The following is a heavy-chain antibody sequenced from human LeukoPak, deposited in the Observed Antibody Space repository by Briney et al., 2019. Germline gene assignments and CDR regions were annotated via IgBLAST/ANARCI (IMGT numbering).Heavy chain of an antibody. CDR2: INHSGST. D-gene: IGHD3-3*01. Sequence: SETLSLTCAVYGGSFSGYYWSWIRQPPGKGLEWIGEINHSGSTNYNPSLKSRVTISVDTSKNQFSLKLSFVTAADTAVYYCARSRYYDFWSGYLDYWGQGTLVTVSS. CDR3: ARSRYYDFWSGYLDY. V-gene: IGHV4-34*01. CDR1: GGSFSGYY. J-gene: IGHJ4*02.